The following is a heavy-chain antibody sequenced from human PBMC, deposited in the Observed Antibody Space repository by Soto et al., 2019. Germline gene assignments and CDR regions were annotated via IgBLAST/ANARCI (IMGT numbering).Heavy chain of an antibody. CDR1: GYSFRNWW. J-gene: IGHJ5*02. D-gene: IGHD4-17*01. CDR3: ARHGVYGDYSSNYFDP. Sequence: PGESLKISCKGSGYSFRNWWIAWVRQMPGKGLEYMGIIYPSDSRTRYSPSFQGQVTISADKSISTAYLQWSSLKASDTAIYYCARHGVYGDYSSNYFDPWGQGTLVTVSS. V-gene: IGHV5-51*01. CDR2: IYPSDSRT.